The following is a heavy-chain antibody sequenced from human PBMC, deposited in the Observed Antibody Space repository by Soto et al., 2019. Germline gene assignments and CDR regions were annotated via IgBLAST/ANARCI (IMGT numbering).Heavy chain of an antibody. J-gene: IGHJ3*02. Sequence: GGSLRLSCAASGFTFSSYAMSWVRQAPGKGLEWVSAISGSGGSTYYADSVKGRFTISRDNSKNTLYLQMNSLRAEDTAVYYCAKWVGCSGGSCPYDAFDIWGQGTMVTVS. CDR2: ISGSGGST. CDR1: GFTFSSYA. CDR3: AKWVGCSGGSCPYDAFDI. D-gene: IGHD2-15*01. V-gene: IGHV3-23*01.